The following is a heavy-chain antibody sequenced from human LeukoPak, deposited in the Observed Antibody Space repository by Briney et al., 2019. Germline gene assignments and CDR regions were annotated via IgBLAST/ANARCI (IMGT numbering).Heavy chain of an antibody. CDR3: ARDWSGPYYFDH. D-gene: IGHD3-3*01. J-gene: IGHJ4*01. CDR2: MNPNSGNT. Sequence: ASVKVSCKASGYTFTSYDINWVRQATGQGLEWMGWMNPNSGNTGYAQKFQGRVTMTRNTSISTAYMELSSLRSEDTAVYYCARDWSGPYYFDHWGQGILVTVSS. V-gene: IGHV1-8*01. CDR1: GYTFTSYD.